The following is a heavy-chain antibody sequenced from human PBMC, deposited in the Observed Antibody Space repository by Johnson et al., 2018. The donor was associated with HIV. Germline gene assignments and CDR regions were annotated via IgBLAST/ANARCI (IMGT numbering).Heavy chain of an antibody. CDR2: IKQDGSEK. CDR3: ARDYYDLPWGYDAFDI. Sequence: MLLVESGGGLVQPGGSLRLSCAASGFTVSSNYMSWVRQAPGKGLEWVANIKQDGSEKYYADSVKGRFTISRDNSKDTLSLQMNSLRAEDTAVYYCARDYYDLPWGYDAFDIWGQGTMVTVSS. V-gene: IGHV3-7*03. D-gene: IGHD3-22*01. CDR1: GFTVSSNY. J-gene: IGHJ3*02.